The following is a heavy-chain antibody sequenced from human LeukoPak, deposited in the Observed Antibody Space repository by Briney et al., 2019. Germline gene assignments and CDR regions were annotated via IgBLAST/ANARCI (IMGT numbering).Heavy chain of an antibody. CDR2: IYYSGST. Sequence: PSETLSLTCIVSGGSISSSNYYWGWIRQPPGKGLEWIGTIYYSGSTNYNPSLKSRVTISVDTSKNQFSLKLSSVTAADTAVYYCARHRTSKGSFDYWGQGTLVTVSS. CDR1: GGSISSSNYY. J-gene: IGHJ4*02. D-gene: IGHD3-10*01. V-gene: IGHV4-39*01. CDR3: ARHRTSKGSFDY.